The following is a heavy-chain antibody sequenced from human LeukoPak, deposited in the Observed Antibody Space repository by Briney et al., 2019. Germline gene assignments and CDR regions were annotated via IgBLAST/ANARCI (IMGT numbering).Heavy chain of an antibody. Sequence: SETLSLTCAVSGYSISSGYYWGWIRQPPGKGLEWIGSIYHSGSTFYKPSLKSRFTISVDTSKNQFSLKLSSVTAADTAVYYCARDRRNIVVVPAAAGDPLDYWGQGTLVTASS. V-gene: IGHV4-38-2*02. CDR1: GYSISSGYY. CDR3: ARDRRNIVVVPAAAGDPLDY. CDR2: IYHSGST. D-gene: IGHD2-2*01. J-gene: IGHJ4*02.